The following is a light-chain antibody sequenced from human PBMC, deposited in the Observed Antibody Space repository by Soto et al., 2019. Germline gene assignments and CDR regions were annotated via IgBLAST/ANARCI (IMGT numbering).Light chain of an antibody. J-gene: IGKJ2*02. CDR3: QQTYSGPRT. V-gene: IGKV1-39*01. CDR2: AAS. Sequence: DIQMTQSPSSLSASVGDRVTITCRSSQSIISYLNWYQQKAGKAPQLLIYAASTLQSGVPARFSGGGSGTDFTLTTSSLQPEDSAIYYCQQTYSGPRTFGQGTKLEIK. CDR1: QSIISY.